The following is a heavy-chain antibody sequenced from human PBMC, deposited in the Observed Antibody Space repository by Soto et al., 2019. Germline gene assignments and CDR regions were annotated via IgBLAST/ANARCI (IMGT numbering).Heavy chain of an antibody. CDR2: INRRGVT. CDR3: ARDAAEINSYYIEF. CDR1: GFDFSSHD. V-gene: IGHV3-48*02. J-gene: IGHJ6*03. D-gene: IGHD3-16*01. Sequence: GGSLRLSCVASGFDFSSHDMNWVRQAPGKGLEWIAYINRRGVTHYADSVEGRFTISRDNAQNSLFLQMLSLRDEDTAVYYCARDAAEINSYYIEFWG.